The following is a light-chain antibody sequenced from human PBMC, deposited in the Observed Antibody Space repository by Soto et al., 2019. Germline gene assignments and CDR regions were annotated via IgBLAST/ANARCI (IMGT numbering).Light chain of an antibody. V-gene: IGKV1-5*03. CDR1: QSISGW. CDR2: KAS. CDR3: QQSYT. J-gene: IGKJ2*01. Sequence: DIQLTQSPSTLSASVGDRVTITCRAGQSISGWLAWYQVKPGKAPNFLIYKASILQSGVPSRFSGSASGAEFTLTISSLQPDDFGTYFCQQSYTFGQGTRLEIK.